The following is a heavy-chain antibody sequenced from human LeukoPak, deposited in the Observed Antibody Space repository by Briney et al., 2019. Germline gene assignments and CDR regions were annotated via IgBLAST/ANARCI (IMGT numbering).Heavy chain of an antibody. Sequence: LEWVSYISRTSITICYADSVKGRFTISRDNAKNSLYLQMNSLRAEDTAVYYCARERGYSSSWYTFWGQGTLVTVSS. CDR2: ISRTSITI. V-gene: IGHV3-48*01. J-gene: IGHJ4*02. CDR3: ARERGYSSSWYTF. D-gene: IGHD6-13*01.